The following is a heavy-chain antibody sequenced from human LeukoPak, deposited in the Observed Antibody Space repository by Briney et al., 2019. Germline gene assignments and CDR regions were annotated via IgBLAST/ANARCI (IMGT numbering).Heavy chain of an antibody. CDR1: GNSFGNYY. CDR3: ARDLSTVTFKWFDP. V-gene: IGHV4-4*07. J-gene: IGHJ5*02. Sequence: PSETLSLTFTVSGNSFGNYYWSWIRQPAGKGLEWIGRIYTSGSTTYNPSLKSRVTMSVDTSKNQFSLKLSSVTAADTAVYYCARDLSTVTFKWFDPWGQGTLVTVSS. D-gene: IGHD4-17*01. CDR2: IYTSGST.